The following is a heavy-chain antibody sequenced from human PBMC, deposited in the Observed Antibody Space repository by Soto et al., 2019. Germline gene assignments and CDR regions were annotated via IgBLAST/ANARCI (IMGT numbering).Heavy chain of an antibody. CDR3: ARGAYCSSTSCYFHGMDV. V-gene: IGHV4-59*01. Sequence: PSETLSLTCTVSGGSISSYYWSWIRQPPGKGLEWIGYIYYSGSTNYNPSLKSRVTISVDTSKNQFSLKLSSETAADTAVYYCARGAYCSSTSCYFHGMDVWGQGTTVTVSS. CDR1: GGSISSYY. J-gene: IGHJ6*02. CDR2: IYYSGST. D-gene: IGHD2-2*01.